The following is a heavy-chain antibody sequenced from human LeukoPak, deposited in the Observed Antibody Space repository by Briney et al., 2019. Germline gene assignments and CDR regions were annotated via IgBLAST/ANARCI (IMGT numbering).Heavy chain of an antibody. CDR3: ARRDISTGWSFDY. J-gene: IGHJ4*02. V-gene: IGHV4-4*07. D-gene: IGHD6-19*01. Sequence: SETLSLTCTVSGGSISNYQWTWIRQPAGKGLEWIGQIHRGGSTNYNPPLKSRVRMSIDTTEDQVSLTITSVTAADTAFYYCARRDISTGWSFDYWGQGTLFTASS. CDR2: IHRGGST. CDR1: GGSISNYQ.